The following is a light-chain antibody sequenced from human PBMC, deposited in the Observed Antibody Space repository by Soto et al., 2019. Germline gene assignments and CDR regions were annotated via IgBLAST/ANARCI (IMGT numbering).Light chain of an antibody. V-gene: IGKV3-20*01. Sequence: EIVLTQSPGTLSLSPGERATLSCRASQSVSSSYLAWYQQKPGQAPRLLIYGASSRATGIPDRFSGSGSGTDFTLTISRLEPEAFAVYYSHQYGSSPLTFGGGTKVEIK. CDR3: HQYGSSPLT. CDR1: QSVSSSY. J-gene: IGKJ4*01. CDR2: GAS.